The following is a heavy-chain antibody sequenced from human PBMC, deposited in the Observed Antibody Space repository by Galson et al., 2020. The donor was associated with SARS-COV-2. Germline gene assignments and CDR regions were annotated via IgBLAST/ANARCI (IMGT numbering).Heavy chain of an antibody. CDR3: ARDWGPGTYYYYGMDV. Sequence: SETLSLTCTVSGGSISSYYWSWIRQPAGKGLEWIGRIYTSGSTNYNPSLKSRVTMSVDTSKNQFFLKLSSVTAADTAVYYCARDWGPGTYYYYGMDVWGQGTTVTVSS. V-gene: IGHV4-4*07. J-gene: IGHJ6*02. D-gene: IGHD3-16*01. CDR2: IYTSGST. CDR1: GGSISSYY.